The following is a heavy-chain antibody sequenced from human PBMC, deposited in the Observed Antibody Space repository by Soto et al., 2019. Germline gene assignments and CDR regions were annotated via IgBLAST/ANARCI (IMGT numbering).Heavy chain of an antibody. J-gene: IGHJ4*02. D-gene: IGHD6-19*01. Sequence: EVQLLESGGGLVQPGGSLRLSCAASGFTFSSYAMSWVRQAPGKGLEWVSAISGSGGSTYYADSVKGRFTISRDNSKNTLYLQMTRLRAEDTAVYYCANFGVWAVAGVDYWGQGTLVTVSS. V-gene: IGHV3-23*01. CDR2: ISGSGGST. CDR3: ANFGVWAVAGVDY. CDR1: GFTFSSYA.